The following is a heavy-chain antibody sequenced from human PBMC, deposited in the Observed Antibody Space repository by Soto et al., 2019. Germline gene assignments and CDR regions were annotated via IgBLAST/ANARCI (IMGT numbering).Heavy chain of an antibody. V-gene: IGHV1-3*01. Sequence: ASVKVSCKVSGYTFTTSAMHWVRQAPGQRLEWMGWINAGNGNAKYSQKFQGRVTITRDTSASTAYMDLSSLRSEDTAVYYCARGDLYYYGSGRYAYWGQGTLVTVSS. J-gene: IGHJ4*02. D-gene: IGHD3-10*01. CDR3: ARGDLYYYGSGRYAY. CDR1: GYTFTTSA. CDR2: INAGNGNA.